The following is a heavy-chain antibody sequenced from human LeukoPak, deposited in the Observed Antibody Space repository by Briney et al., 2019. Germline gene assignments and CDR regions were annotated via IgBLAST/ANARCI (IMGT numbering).Heavy chain of an antibody. V-gene: IGHV4-39*01. Sequence: LSETLSLTCTVSGGSISSSSYYWGWIRQPPGKGLEWIGSIYYSGSTYYNPSLKSRVTISVDTSKNQFSLKLSSVTAADTAVYYCARHATYSSGPNWFDPWGQGTLVTVSS. CDR2: IYYSGST. CDR1: GGSISSSSYY. J-gene: IGHJ5*02. CDR3: ARHATYSSGPNWFDP. D-gene: IGHD6-19*01.